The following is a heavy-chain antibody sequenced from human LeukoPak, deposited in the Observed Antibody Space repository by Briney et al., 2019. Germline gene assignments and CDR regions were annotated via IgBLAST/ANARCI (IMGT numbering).Heavy chain of an antibody. Sequence: AGTLRLSCAASGFTLSNYNMNWVRQPPGKGLQWVSHISSSSNIIYYADSVKGRFTISRDNAKNSLFLQMNSLRAEDTAVYYCARDFAREFTIDYWGQGTLVTVSS. J-gene: IGHJ4*02. CDR3: ARDFAREFTIDY. D-gene: IGHD3-10*01. CDR1: GFTLSNYN. CDR2: ISSSSNII. V-gene: IGHV3-48*01.